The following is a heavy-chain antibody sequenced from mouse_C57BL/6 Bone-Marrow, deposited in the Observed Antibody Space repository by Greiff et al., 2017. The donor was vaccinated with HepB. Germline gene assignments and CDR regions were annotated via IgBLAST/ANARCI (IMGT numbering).Heavy chain of an antibody. CDR2: INYDGSST. D-gene: IGHD2-2*01. V-gene: IGHV5-16*01. Sequence: DVMLVESEGGLVQPGSSMKLSCTASGFTFSDYYMAWVRQVPEKGLEWVANINYDGSSTYYLDSLKSRFIISRDNAKNILYLKMSSLKSEDTATYYCARDHGYDGFFAYWGQGTLVTVSA. CDR1: GFTFSDYY. CDR3: ARDHGYDGFFAY. J-gene: IGHJ3*01.